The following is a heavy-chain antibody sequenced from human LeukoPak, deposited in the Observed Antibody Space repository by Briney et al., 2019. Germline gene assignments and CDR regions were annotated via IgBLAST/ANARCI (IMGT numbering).Heavy chain of an antibody. CDR2: ISGSGDRT. J-gene: IGHJ4*02. CDR1: GFTFSSYG. Sequence: AGGSLRLSCAASGFTFSSYGMSWVRQAPGRGLEWVSSISGSGDRTHHADAVKGRFTISRDNSKNTLYLKMNSVKAEDTDVYYCAKDGSIVYSYTYLDYWGQGTLVTVSS. CDR3: AKDGSIVYSYTYLDY. V-gene: IGHV3-23*01. D-gene: IGHD3-16*01.